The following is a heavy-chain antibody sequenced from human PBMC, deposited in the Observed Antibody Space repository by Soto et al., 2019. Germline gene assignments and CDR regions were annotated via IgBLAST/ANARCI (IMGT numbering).Heavy chain of an antibody. V-gene: IGHV1-69*14. CDR2: FSPIFGTA. CDR3: ARGVTRGSFPPFDL. CDR1: GDTFSSYS. J-gene: IGHJ4*02. Sequence: QVQLVQSGAEVKKPGSSVKISCKASGDTFSSYSFSWVRQAPGQGFEWMGGFSPIFGTANYAQNSLVSVTITAPKLPSTFYLDLTSLRLEDTAAYSFARGVTRGSFPPFDLWGQGTLVTVSS. D-gene: IGHD1-26*01.